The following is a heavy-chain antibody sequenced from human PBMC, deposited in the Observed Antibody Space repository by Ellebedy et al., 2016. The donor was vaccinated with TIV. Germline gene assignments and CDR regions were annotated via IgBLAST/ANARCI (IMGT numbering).Heavy chain of an antibody. D-gene: IGHD1-26*01. CDR1: GFTVSSKH. J-gene: IGHJ4*02. CDR2: IYSDGST. V-gene: IGHV3-53*01. CDR3: ARTSSSGGFDY. Sequence: GESLKISCAASGFTVSSKHMSWVRQAPGTGLEWVSIIYSDGSTSYADSVKGRFTISRDTSKNTLTLQMDSLRADDTAIYYCARTSSSGGFDYWGQGTLVTVSS.